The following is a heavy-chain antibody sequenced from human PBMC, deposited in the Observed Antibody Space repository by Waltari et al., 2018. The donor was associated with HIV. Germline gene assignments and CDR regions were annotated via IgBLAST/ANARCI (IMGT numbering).Heavy chain of an antibody. D-gene: IGHD3-22*01. CDR2: IYSGGST. Sequence: EVQLVESGGGLVQPGGSLRLSCAASGLTVRRNYMSWVRQAPGKGLEWVSVIYSGGSTYYADSVKGRFTISRDNSKNTLYLQMNSLRAEDPAVYYCARDSLKTYYYDKWGQGTLVTVSS. J-gene: IGHJ4*02. CDR1: GLTVRRNY. CDR3: ARDSLKTYYYDK. V-gene: IGHV3-66*02.